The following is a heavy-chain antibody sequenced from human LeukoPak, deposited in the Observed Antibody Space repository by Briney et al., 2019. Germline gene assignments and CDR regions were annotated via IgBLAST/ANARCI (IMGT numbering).Heavy chain of an antibody. V-gene: IGHV3-23*01. CDR3: AKTNRPFDSSGYDY. J-gene: IGHJ4*02. CDR2: ISGSGGST. D-gene: IGHD3-22*01. Sequence: PGGSLRLSCAASGFTFSSYAMHWVRQAPGKGLEWVSAISGSGGSTYYADSVKGRFTISRDNSKNTLYLQMNSLRAEDTAVYYCAKTNRPFDSSGYDYWGQGTLVTVSS. CDR1: GFTFSSYA.